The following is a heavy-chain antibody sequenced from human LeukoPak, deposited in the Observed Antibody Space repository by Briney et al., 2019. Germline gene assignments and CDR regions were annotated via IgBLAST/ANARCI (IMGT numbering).Heavy chain of an antibody. CDR3: AREKVTTETNWFDP. D-gene: IGHD4-11*01. V-gene: IGHV4-31*03. CDR2: ISYTGNT. J-gene: IGHJ5*02. CDR1: GGSFSGGGFY. Sequence: SETLSLTCTVSGGSFSGGGFYWSWLRQHPGKALEWIGYISYTGNTYYNASLRSRVTISVDTSKNQFPLKLSSLTAADTAVYYCAREKVTTETNWFDPWGQGTLVTVSS.